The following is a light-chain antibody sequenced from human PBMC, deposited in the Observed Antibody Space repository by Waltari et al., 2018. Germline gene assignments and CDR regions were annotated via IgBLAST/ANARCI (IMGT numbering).Light chain of an antibody. V-gene: IGKV1-39*01. Sequence: DIQMTQSPSSLSASVGDRVTIPCRASQSISSYLNWYQQKPWKAPKLLIYAASSLQSGVPSRFSGSGSGTDFTLTISSLQPEDFATYYCQQSYSTPRYTFGQGTKLEIK. CDR1: QSISSY. CDR2: AAS. J-gene: IGKJ2*01. CDR3: QQSYSTPRYT.